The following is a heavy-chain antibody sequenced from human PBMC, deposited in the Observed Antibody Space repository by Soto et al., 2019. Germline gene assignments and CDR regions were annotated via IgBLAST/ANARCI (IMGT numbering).Heavy chain of an antibody. CDR3: ARRKMVRGVIIIDY. CDR1: GGSISSGGYY. V-gene: IGHV4-31*03. D-gene: IGHD3-10*01. Sequence: QVQLQESGPGLVKPSQTLSLTCTVSGGSISSGGYYWSWIRQHPGKGLEWIGYIYYSGSTYYNPSLKSRVTISVDTSKNQFSLKLSSVTVADTAVYYCARRKMVRGVIIIDYWGQGTLVTVSS. CDR2: IYYSGST. J-gene: IGHJ4*02.